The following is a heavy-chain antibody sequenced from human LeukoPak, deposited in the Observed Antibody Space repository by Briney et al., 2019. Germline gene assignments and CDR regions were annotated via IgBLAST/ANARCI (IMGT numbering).Heavy chain of an antibody. D-gene: IGHD3-10*01. CDR3: ARPIRSRDNNWFDP. J-gene: IGHJ5*02. CDR1: GGSFSSTSYY. V-gene: IGHV4-39*01. Sequence: SETLSLTCTVSGGSFSSTSYYWGWIRQPPGKGLEWIANIYRTGSTYYNPSLKSRVTISVDTSANQFSLKLNSVTAADTAVYYCARPIRSRDNNWFDPWGQGTLVIVSS. CDR2: IYRTGST.